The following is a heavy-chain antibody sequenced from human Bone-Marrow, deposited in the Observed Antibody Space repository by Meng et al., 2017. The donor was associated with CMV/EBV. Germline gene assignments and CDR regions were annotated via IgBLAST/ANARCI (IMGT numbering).Heavy chain of an antibody. D-gene: IGHD2-2*02. V-gene: IGHV1-24*01. Sequence: ASVMDSCKVSGYSITDLSMHWVRQAPGKGLEWMGGFDPEDGETIYAQKFQGRVTMTEDTSTDTAYMELSSLRSEDTAVYYCATRDIVVVPAAIRGYRNYYYYGMDVWGQGTTVTVSS. CDR3: ATRDIVVVPAAIRGYRNYYYYGMDV. J-gene: IGHJ6*02. CDR1: GYSITDLS. CDR2: FDPEDGET.